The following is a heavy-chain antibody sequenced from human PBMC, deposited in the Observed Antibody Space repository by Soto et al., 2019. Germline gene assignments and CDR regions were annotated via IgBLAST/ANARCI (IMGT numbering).Heavy chain of an antibody. D-gene: IGHD2-15*01. CDR2: IYYSGST. CDR3: ARVLVCSGGSCYSYFFDY. CDR1: GGTISSGGYD. Sequence: SDTLSLTYTVSGGTISSGGYDCSWILQHPGKGLEWIGYIYYSGSTYYNPSLTSRVTISVDTSKNQFSLKLSSVTAADTAVYYCARVLVCSGGSCYSYFFDYWGQGTLVTGSS. J-gene: IGHJ4*02. V-gene: IGHV4-31*03.